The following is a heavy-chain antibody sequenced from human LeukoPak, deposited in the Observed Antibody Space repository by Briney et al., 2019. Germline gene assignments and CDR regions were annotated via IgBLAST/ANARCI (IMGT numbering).Heavy chain of an antibody. D-gene: IGHD3-3*01. CDR2: INSEGNST. V-gene: IGHV3-74*01. CDR1: GFTLSSYA. CDR3: ANDFWSGYYSDAFDI. Sequence: GGSLRLSCAASGFTLSSYAMHWVRQAPGKGLVWVSRINSEGNSTSYADSVKGRFTISRDNAKNTLYLQMNSLRAEDTAVYFCANDFWSGYYSDAFDIWGQGTMVTVSS. J-gene: IGHJ3*02.